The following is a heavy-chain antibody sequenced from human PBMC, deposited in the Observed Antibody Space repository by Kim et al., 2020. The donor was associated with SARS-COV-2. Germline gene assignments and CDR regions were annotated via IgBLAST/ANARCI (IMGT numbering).Heavy chain of an antibody. D-gene: IGHD4-17*01. Sequence: SETLSLTCTVSGGSISSSSYYWGWIRQPPGKGLEWIGSIYYSGSTYYNPSLKSRVTISVDTSKNQFSLKLSSVTAADTAVYYCARYGGYGDYVVGYWGQG. V-gene: IGHV4-39*01. CDR2: IYYSGST. J-gene: IGHJ4*02. CDR3: ARYGGYGDYVVGY. CDR1: GGSISSSSYY.